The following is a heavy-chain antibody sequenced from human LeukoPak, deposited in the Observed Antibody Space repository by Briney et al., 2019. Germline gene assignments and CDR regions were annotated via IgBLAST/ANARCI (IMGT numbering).Heavy chain of an antibody. CDR3: AKDAGGYGDYYFDY. Sequence: GGSLRLSCAASGFTFSSYGMHWVRQARGKGLEWVAVISYDGSNKYYADSVKGRFTISRDNSKNTLYLQMNSLRAEDTAVYYCAKDAGGYGDYYFDYWGQGTLVTVSS. V-gene: IGHV3-30*18. J-gene: IGHJ4*02. CDR1: GFTFSSYG. CDR2: ISYDGSNK. D-gene: IGHD4-17*01.